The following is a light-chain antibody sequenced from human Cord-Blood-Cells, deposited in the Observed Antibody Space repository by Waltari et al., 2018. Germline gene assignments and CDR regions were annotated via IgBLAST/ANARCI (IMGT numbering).Light chain of an antibody. Sequence: QSALTQPAPAHWSPGQSITLSCTGSSSDVGGYNFASWYQQHPGNAPKLMIYEVSNRPAGVSNRFSVSKSGNTASLPISGLQAEDEADYYCSSYTSSSTVVFGGGTKLTVL. CDR2: EVS. J-gene: IGLJ2*01. CDR3: SSYTSSSTVV. CDR1: SSDVGGYNF. V-gene: IGLV2-14*01.